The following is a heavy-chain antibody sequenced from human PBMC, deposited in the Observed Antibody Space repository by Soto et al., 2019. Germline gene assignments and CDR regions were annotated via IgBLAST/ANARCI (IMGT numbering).Heavy chain of an antibody. CDR1: GGSISSSRCH. J-gene: IGHJ5*02. CDR3: ARSVFP. CDR2: IKYSGTT. Sequence: SETLSLTCTVSGGSISSSRCHWDWIRQPPGKGLEWIASIKYSGTTFYNPSLKSRVTLSVDTSKNQFALKLSSVTAADTAVYYCARSVFPWGQGTLVTVSS. V-gene: IGHV4-39*06.